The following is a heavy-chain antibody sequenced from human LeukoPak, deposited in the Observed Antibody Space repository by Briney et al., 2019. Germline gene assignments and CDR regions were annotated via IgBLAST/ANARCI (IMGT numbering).Heavy chain of an antibody. V-gene: IGHV3-30*18. CDR1: GFTFSSYG. Sequence: GRSLRLSCAASGFTFSSYGMHWVRQAPGKGLEWVAVIWYGGSNKYYADSVKGRFTISRDNSKNTLYLQMNSLRAEDTAVYYCAKSRGGGYGGYYMDVWGKGTTVTVSS. J-gene: IGHJ6*03. CDR3: AKSRGGGYGGYYMDV. CDR2: IWYGGSNK. D-gene: IGHD3-22*01.